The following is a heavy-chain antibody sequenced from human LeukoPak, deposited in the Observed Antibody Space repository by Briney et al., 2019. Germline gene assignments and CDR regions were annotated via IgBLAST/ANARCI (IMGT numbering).Heavy chain of an antibody. Sequence: GGSLRLSCAASGFTFSTYAIHWARQASGKGLEYVSAISSNGGSTSYANSVKGRFTISRDNSNNTLYLQMGSLRAEDMAVYYCAREGHGYNYGFDYWGQGILVTVSS. CDR1: GFTFSTYA. V-gene: IGHV3-64*01. CDR3: AREGHGYNYGFDY. CDR2: ISSNGGST. J-gene: IGHJ4*02. D-gene: IGHD5-18*01.